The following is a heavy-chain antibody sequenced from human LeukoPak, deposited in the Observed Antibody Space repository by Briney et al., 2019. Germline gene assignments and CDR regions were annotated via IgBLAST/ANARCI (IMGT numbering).Heavy chain of an antibody. J-gene: IGHJ4*02. CDR2: ISYDGSNK. V-gene: IGHV3-30-3*01. D-gene: IGHD1-26*01. CDR1: GFTFSSYA. CDR3: ASGWEQLGVDY. Sequence: PGGSLRLSCAASGFTFSSYAMHWVRQAPGKGLEWVAVISYDGSNKYYADSVKGRFTISRDNSKNTLYLQMNSLRAEDTAVCYCASGWEQLGVDYWGQGTLVTVSS.